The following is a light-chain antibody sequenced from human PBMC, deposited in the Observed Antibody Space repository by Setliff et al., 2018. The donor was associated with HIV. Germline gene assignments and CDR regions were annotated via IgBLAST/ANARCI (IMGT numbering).Light chain of an antibody. Sequence: QSALTQPASVSGSPGQSITISCTGTSSDIGSSNFVSWYQQHPGKAPKVMIYNADKRPSGVSNRFSGSKSGNTASLAISGLQTEDEADYYRSSYSINNLYVFATGTKV. CDR1: SSDIGSSNF. CDR3: SSYSINNLYV. V-gene: IGLV2-14*03. CDR2: NAD. J-gene: IGLJ1*01.